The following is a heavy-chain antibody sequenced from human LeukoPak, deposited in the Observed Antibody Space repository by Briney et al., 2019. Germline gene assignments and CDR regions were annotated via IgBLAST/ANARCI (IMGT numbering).Heavy chain of an antibody. CDR3: ARGYRSTFGYYFDY. J-gene: IGHJ4*02. Sequence: GGSLRLSCAASGFTFSSYEMNWVRQAPGQGLEWVSYIISSASTIYYADSVKGRFTISRDNAMNSLYLQMNSLRAEDTAVYYCARGYRSTFGYYFDYWGQGTLVTVSS. V-gene: IGHV3-48*03. D-gene: IGHD2/OR15-2a*01. CDR2: IISSASTI. CDR1: GFTFSSYE.